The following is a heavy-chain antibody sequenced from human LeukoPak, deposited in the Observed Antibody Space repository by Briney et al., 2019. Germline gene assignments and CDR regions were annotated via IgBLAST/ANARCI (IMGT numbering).Heavy chain of an antibody. J-gene: IGHJ3*02. CDR1: GGSISSSSYY. V-gene: IGHV4-39*01. D-gene: IGHD6-6*01. CDR3: ARGYSSSLRRPPGGSHAFDI. CDR2: INYSGNT. Sequence: PSETLSLTCTVSGGSISSSSYYWGWIRQPPGKGLEWIGSINYSGNTYYKPSLKSRVTISVDTSKNQFSLKLSSVTAADTAVYYCARGYSSSLRRPPGGSHAFDIWGQGTMVTVSS.